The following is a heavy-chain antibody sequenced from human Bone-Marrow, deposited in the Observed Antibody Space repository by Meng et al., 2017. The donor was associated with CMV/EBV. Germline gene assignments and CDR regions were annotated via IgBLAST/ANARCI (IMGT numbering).Heavy chain of an antibody. CDR3: AIPIWYSSSRFNIDY. D-gene: IGHD6-13*01. CDR2: ISSSSSYI. Sequence: GESLKISCAASGFTFSSYSMNWVRQAPGKGLEWVSSISSSSSYIYYADSVKGRFTISRHYAKNSLYLQMNSLRAEDTAVYYCAIPIWYSSSRFNIDYWGQGTLVTFSS. CDR1: GFTFSSYS. V-gene: IGHV3-21*01. J-gene: IGHJ4*02.